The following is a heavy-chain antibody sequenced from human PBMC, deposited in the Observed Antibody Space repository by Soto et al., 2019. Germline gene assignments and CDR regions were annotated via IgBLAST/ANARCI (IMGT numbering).Heavy chain of an antibody. V-gene: IGHV5-51*01. D-gene: IGHD2-15*01. CDR2: IYPGDSDT. CDR3: ARLPIFCSGGSCYPALPLDY. CDR1: GYSFTIYW. J-gene: IGHJ4*02. Sequence: GESQNISCKGSGYSFTIYWMGWVRQMHGKGLEWMGIIYPGDSDTRYSPSFQGQVTISADKSISTAYLQWSSLKASDTAMYYCARLPIFCSGGSCYPALPLDYWGQGTLVTVSS.